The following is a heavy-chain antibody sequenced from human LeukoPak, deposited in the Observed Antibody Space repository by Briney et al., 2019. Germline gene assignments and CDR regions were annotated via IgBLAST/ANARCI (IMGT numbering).Heavy chain of an antibody. CDR1: GFIFSTYA. D-gene: IGHD3-22*01. CDR2: ISSNGGST. Sequence: PGGSLRLSCSASGFIFSTYAIHWVRQAPGKGLEYVSAISSNGGSTYYADSVKGRFTISRDNSKNTLYLQMSSLRAEDTAVYYCVKARYDSRQTFDYWGQGTLVTVSS. CDR3: VKARYDSRQTFDY. J-gene: IGHJ4*02. V-gene: IGHV3-64D*09.